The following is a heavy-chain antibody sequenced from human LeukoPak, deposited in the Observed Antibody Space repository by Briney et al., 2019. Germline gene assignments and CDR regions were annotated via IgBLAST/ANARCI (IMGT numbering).Heavy chain of an antibody. J-gene: IGHJ4*02. CDR2: ISGSGGST. V-gene: IGHV3-23*01. CDR1: GFAFSGYA. D-gene: IGHD3-10*01. Sequence: GGSLRLSCAASGFAFSGYAMSWVRQAPGKGLEWVSAISGSGGSTYYADSVKGRFTISRDNSKNTLYLQMNSLRAEDTAVYYCAKGHGSGSYGYSDYWGQGTLVTVSS. CDR3: AKGHGSGSYGYSDY.